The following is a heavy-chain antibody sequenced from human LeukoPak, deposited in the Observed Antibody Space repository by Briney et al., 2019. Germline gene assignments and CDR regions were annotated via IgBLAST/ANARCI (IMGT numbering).Heavy chain of an antibody. D-gene: IGHD6-13*01. J-gene: IGHJ4*02. V-gene: IGHV4-59*12. CDR3: AREFDSVAAAGTLLS. CDR2: IYYSGST. CDR1: GGFISSYY. Sequence: PSETLSLTCTVSGGFISSYYWSWIRQPPGKGLEWIGYIYYSGSTNYNPSLKSRVTISVDTSKNQFSLKLSSVTAADTAVYYCAREFDSVAAAGTLLSWGQGTLVTVSS.